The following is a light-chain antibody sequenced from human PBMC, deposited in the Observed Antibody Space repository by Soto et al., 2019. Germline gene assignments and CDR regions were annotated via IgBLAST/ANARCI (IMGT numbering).Light chain of an antibody. CDR1: QSISSW. J-gene: IGKJ1*01. Sequence: DIHMTQSPSTLSASVGDRVTITCRASQSISSWLAWYQQKPGKAPKLLIYKTSSLETGVPSRFSCSGSGTEFTLTISSLQPDDFATYYCQHYKDYSWTFGQGTKVEVK. CDR2: KTS. CDR3: QHYKDYSWT. V-gene: IGKV1-5*03.